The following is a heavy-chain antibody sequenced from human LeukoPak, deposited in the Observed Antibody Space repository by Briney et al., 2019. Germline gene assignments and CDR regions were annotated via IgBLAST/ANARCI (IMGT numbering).Heavy chain of an antibody. CDR3: ARCYSGSYYWFDP. CDR1: GGTFSSYA. CDR2: IIPIFGTA. D-gene: IGHD1-26*01. J-gene: IGHJ5*02. Sequence: GASVTVSCKASGGTFSSYAISWVRQAPGQGLEWMGGIIPIFGTANYAQKFQGRVTITADESTSTAYMELSSLRSEDTAVYYCARCYSGSYYWFDPWGQGTLVTVSS. V-gene: IGHV1-69*13.